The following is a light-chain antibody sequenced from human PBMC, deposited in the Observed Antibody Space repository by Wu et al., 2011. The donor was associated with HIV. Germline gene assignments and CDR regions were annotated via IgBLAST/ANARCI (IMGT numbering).Light chain of an antibody. V-gene: IGKV3-20*01. CDR3: QQYGSSPVT. Sequence: GQRATLSCRASQSINTKDLAWYQQKSGQAPRLLIYGSSIRATGVPDRFSGSGSGTVFTLTISRLEPEDLAVFYCQQYGSSPVTFGLGTKVEIK. CDR2: GSS. CDR1: QSINTKD. J-gene: IGKJ1*01.